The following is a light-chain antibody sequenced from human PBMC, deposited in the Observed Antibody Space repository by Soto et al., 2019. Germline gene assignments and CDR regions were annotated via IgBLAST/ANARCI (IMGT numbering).Light chain of an antibody. Sequence: QSALTQPASVSGSPGQSISISCTGSSSDVGGYNHVSWYQQHPGKAPKLLIYEVSNRPSGVSSRFSGSKSANTASLTISGLQAEDDADYCCSSYTSTSTRVVFGGGTKVTVL. CDR1: SSDVGGYNH. CDR2: EVS. V-gene: IGLV2-14*01. CDR3: SSYTSTSTRVV. J-gene: IGLJ2*01.